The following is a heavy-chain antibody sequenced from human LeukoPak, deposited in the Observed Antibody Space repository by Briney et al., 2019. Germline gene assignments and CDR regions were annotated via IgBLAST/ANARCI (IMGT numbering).Heavy chain of an antibody. Sequence: SETLSLTCAVYGGSFSGYYWSWIRQPPGKGLEWIGEINHSGSTNYNPSLKSRVTISVDTSKNQFSLKLSSVTAADTAVYYCAGGPPTSSHPLSHGVSVGFDYWGQGTLVTVSS. CDR1: GGSFSGYY. CDR2: INHSGST. D-gene: IGHD5/OR15-5a*01. CDR3: AGGPPTSSHPLSHGVSVGFDY. V-gene: IGHV4-34*01. J-gene: IGHJ4*02.